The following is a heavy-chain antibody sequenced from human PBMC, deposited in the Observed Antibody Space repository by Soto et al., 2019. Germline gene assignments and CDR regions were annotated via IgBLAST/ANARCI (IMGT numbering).Heavy chain of an antibody. CDR2: INHSGST. CDR1: GGSFSGYY. CDR3: AREGFRDAFDI. D-gene: IGHD2-15*01. J-gene: IGHJ3*02. V-gene: IGHV4-34*01. Sequence: SETLSLTCAVYGGSFSGYYWSWIRQPPGKGLEWIGEINHSGSTNYNPSLKSRVTISVDTSKNQFSLKLSSVTAADTAVYYCAREGFRDAFDIWGQGTMVTVSS.